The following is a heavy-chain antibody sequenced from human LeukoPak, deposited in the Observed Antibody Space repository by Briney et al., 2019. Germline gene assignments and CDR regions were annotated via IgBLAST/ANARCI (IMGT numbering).Heavy chain of an antibody. CDR1: GYTFTGYY. J-gene: IGHJ6*02. V-gene: IGHV1-2*04. CDR3: ARELNGYCTNGVCPHGYYYGMDV. D-gene: IGHD2-8*01. Sequence: ASVKVSCKASGYTFTGYYMHWVRQAPGQGLEWMGWINPNSGGTNYAQKFQGWVTMTRDTSISTAYMELSRLRSDDTAVYYCARELNGYCTNGVCPHGYYYGMDVWGQGTTVTVSS. CDR2: INPNSGGT.